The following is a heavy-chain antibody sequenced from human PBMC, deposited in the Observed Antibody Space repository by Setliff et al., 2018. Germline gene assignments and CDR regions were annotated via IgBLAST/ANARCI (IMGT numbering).Heavy chain of an antibody. CDR3: ARRVGSVGIQLPDY. CDR2: MNPNSGNT. Sequence: ASVKVSCKASGYTFTVYTMNWVRQATGQGLEWMGWMNPNSGNTGYAQKFQGRVTITRNTSISTAYMELSRLRSEDTAVYYCARRVGSVGIQLPDYWGQGTLVTVSS. D-gene: IGHD5-18*01. CDR1: GYTFTVYT. J-gene: IGHJ4*02. V-gene: IGHV1-8*03.